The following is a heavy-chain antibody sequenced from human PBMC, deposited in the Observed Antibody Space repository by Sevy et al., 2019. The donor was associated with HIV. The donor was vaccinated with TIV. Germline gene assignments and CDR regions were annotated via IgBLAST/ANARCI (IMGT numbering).Heavy chain of an antibody. CDR1: GGSISSSSYY. CDR3: ARLKGVTTIDY. D-gene: IGHD4-4*01. CDR2: IYYSGST. Sequence: SETLSLTCTVSGGSISSSSYYWGWIRQPPGKGLEWLGSIYYSGSTYYNPSLKSRVTISVDTSKNQFSLKLSSVTAADTAVYYCARLKGVTTIDYWGQGTLVTVSS. J-gene: IGHJ4*02. V-gene: IGHV4-39*01.